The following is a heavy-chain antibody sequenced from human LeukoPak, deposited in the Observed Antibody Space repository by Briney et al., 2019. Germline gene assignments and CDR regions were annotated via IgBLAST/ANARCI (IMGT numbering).Heavy chain of an antibody. J-gene: IGHJ4*02. CDR2: ISVYNGNT. CDR3: ARMILLLGDVLTVPPRGFDY. Sequence: GSVNVSCKASGYTFTTYGISWVRQAPGQGLEWLGRISVYNGNTNYAQKLQGRVTMTTDTSTSTAYMELRSLRSDDTAVYYCARMILLLGDVLTVPPRGFDYWGKGTPVTSSS. D-gene: IGHD3-9*01. CDR1: GYTFTTYG. V-gene: IGHV1-18*01.